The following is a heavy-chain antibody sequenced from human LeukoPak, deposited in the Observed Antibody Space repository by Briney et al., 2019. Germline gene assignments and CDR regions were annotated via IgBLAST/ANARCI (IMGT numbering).Heavy chain of an antibody. J-gene: IGHJ5*02. D-gene: IGHD2-2*01. CDR2: MNPNSGNT. V-gene: IGHV1-8*01. CDR1: GYTFTIYD. CDR3: ARHHESRYCSSTSCPTGWFDP. Sequence: ASVTVSFKASGYTFTIYDINWVRQATGQGREWMGWMNPNSGNTGYAQKFQGRVTMTRNTSISTAYMELSSLRSEDTAVYYCARHHESRYCSSTSCPTGWFDPWGQGTLVTVSS.